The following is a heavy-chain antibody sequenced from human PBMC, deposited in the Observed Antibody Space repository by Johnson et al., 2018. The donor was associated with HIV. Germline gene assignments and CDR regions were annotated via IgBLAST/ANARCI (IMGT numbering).Heavy chain of an antibody. V-gene: IGHV3-53*01. J-gene: IGHJ3*02. Sequence: VQLVESGGGLIQPGGSLRLSCAASGLIVSSSYMTWVRQGPGKGLEWVSVIYSGGSTYYADSVKGRFTISRDNSKNTLYLQMNSLRADDTAAYYCARGEGSGWHLAGAFDIWGQGTMVTVSS. CDR3: ARGEGSGWHLAGAFDI. D-gene: IGHD6-19*01. CDR2: IYSGGST. CDR1: GLIVSSSY.